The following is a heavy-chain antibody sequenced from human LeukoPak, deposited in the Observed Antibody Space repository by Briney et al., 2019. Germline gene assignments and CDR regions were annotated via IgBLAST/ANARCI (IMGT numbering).Heavy chain of an antibody. CDR2: ISYDGSNK. Sequence: GGSLRLSCAASGFTFSSYVMHWVRQAPGKGLEWVAVISYDGSNKYYADSVKGRSTISRDNSKNTLYLQMNSLRAEDTAVYYCAKSEFRLPGNYFDYWGQGTLVTVSS. CDR1: GFTFSSYV. D-gene: IGHD3-10*01. J-gene: IGHJ4*02. CDR3: AKSEFRLPGNYFDY. V-gene: IGHV3-30*18.